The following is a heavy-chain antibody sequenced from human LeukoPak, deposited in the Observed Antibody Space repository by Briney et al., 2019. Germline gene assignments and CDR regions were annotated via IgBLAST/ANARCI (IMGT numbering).Heavy chain of an antibody. Sequence: ASVKVSCKASGGTFSSYAISWVRQAPGQGLEWMGGIIPIFGTANYAQKFQGRVTITADKSTSTAYMELSSLRSEDTAVYYCAREGYSSSWYYFDYWGQGTLVTVSS. J-gene: IGHJ4*02. CDR3: AREGYSSSWYYFDY. CDR1: GGTFSSYA. CDR2: IIPIFGTA. V-gene: IGHV1-69*06. D-gene: IGHD6-13*01.